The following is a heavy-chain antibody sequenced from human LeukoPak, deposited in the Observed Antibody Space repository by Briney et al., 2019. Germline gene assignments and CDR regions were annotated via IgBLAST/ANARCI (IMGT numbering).Heavy chain of an antibody. J-gene: IGHJ4*02. V-gene: IGHV1-18*01. CDR2: ISAYNGNT. CDR1: GYTFTSYG. Sequence: ASVKVSCKASGYTFTSYGISWVRQAPGQGLEWMGWISAYNGNTNYAQKLQGRVIMTTDTSTSTAYMELRSLRSDDTAVYYCARDYCSSTSCYLSGNDYWGQGTLVTVSS. D-gene: IGHD2-2*01. CDR3: ARDYCSSTSCYLSGNDY.